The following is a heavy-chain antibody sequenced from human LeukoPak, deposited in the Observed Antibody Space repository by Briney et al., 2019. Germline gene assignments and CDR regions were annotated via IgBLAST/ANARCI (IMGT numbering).Heavy chain of an antibody. CDR1: GGSISSYY. D-gene: IGHD5-24*01. CDR3: ARVREMGAVFDY. V-gene: IGHV4-59*01. CDR2: IYYSGST. J-gene: IGHJ4*02. Sequence: SEALSLTCTVSGGSISSYYWSWIRQPPRKGLEWIGYIYYSGSTNYNPSLKSRVTISVDTSKNQFSLKLSSVTAADTAVYYCARVREMGAVFDYWGQGTLVTVSS.